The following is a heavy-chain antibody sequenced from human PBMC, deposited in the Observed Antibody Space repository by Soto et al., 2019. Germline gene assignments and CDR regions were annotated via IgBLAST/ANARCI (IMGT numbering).Heavy chain of an antibody. D-gene: IGHD4-17*01. J-gene: IGHJ1*01. CDR2: ISGSGGST. CDR3: AKDYGDYVGEYFQH. CDR1: GFTFSSYA. V-gene: IGHV3-23*01. Sequence: GGSLRLSCAATGFTFSSYAMSWVRQAPGKGLEWVSAISGSGGSTYYADSVKGRFTISRDNSKNTLYLQMNSLRAEDTAVYYCAKDYGDYVGEYFQHWGQGTLVTVSS.